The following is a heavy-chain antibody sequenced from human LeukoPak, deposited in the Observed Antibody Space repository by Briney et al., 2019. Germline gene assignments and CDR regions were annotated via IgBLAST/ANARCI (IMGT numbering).Heavy chain of an antibody. J-gene: IGHJ4*02. V-gene: IGHV3-11*01. CDR3: ASAYYDFWSGYYFDY. CDR1: GFTFSDYY. D-gene: IGHD3-3*01. Sequence: GGSLRLSCAASGFTFSDYYMSWIRQAPGKGLEWVSYISSSGSTIYYADSVKGRFTISRDNVKNSLYLQMNSLRAEDTAVYYCASAYYDFWSGYYFDYWGQGTLVTVSS. CDR2: ISSSGSTI.